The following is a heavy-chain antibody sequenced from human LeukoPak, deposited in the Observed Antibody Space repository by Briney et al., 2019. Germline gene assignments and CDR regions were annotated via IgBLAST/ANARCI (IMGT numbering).Heavy chain of an antibody. CDR1: GGSISSGDYY. D-gene: IGHD6-13*01. CDR3: ARAAAGTSGFDP. J-gene: IGHJ5*02. CDR2: IYSSGIT. Sequence: SETLSLTCTVSGGSISSGDYYWSWIRQPPGKGLEWIGYIYSSGITYYNPSLKSRVIISVETSKNQFSLKLSSATAADTAVYYCARAAAGTSGFDPWGQGTLVTVSS. V-gene: IGHV4-30-4*08.